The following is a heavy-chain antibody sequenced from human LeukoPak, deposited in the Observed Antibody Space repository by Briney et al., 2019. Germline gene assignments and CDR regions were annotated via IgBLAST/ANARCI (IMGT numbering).Heavy chain of an antibody. D-gene: IGHD3-22*01. Sequence: GGSLRLSCAASGFTFSSYAMHWVRQAPGKGLEYVSAISSNGGSTYYANSVKGRFTISRDNAKNSLYLQMNSLRAEDTAVYYCARVLYDSSGYSSYYFDYWGQGTLVTVSS. CDR1: GFTFSSYA. J-gene: IGHJ4*02. CDR2: ISSNGGST. CDR3: ARVLYDSSGYSSYYFDY. V-gene: IGHV3-64*04.